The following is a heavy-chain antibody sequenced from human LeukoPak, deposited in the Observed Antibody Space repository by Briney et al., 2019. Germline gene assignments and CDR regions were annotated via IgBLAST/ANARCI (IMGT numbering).Heavy chain of an antibody. J-gene: IGHJ4*02. CDR3: ARGVRTIFGVVIIRDYFDY. V-gene: IGHV4-34*01. Sequence: SETLSLTCAVYGGSFSGYYWSWIRQPPGKGLEWIGEINHSGSTNYNPSLKSRVTISVDTSKNQFPLKLSSVTAADTAVYYCARGVRTIFGVVIIRDYFDYWGQGTLVTVSS. D-gene: IGHD3-3*01. CDR2: INHSGST. CDR1: GGSFSGYY.